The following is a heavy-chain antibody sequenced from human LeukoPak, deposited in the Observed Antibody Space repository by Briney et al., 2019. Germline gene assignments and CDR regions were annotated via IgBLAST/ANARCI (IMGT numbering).Heavy chain of an antibody. CDR2: ISYDGSNK. J-gene: IGHJ4*02. Sequence: GGSLRLSCAASGFTFSSYGMHWVRQAPGKGLEWVAVISYDGSNKYYADSVKGRFTISRDNSKNTLYLQMNSLRAEDTAVYYCAKVDTVTLASDYWGQGTLVTVSS. CDR1: GFTFSSYG. D-gene: IGHD4-17*01. CDR3: AKVDTVTLASDY. V-gene: IGHV3-30*18.